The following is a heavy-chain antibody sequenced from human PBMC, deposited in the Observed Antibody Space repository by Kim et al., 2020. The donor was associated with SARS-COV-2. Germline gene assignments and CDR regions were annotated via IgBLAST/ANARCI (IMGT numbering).Heavy chain of an antibody. Sequence: SVKVSCKASGGTFSSYAISWVRQAPGQGLEWMGGIIPIFGTANYAQKFQGRVTITADESTSTAYMELSSLRSEDTAVYYCARGGRFLEWNYYYYGMDVWGQGTTVTVSS. V-gene: IGHV1-69*13. CDR3: ARGGRFLEWNYYYYGMDV. D-gene: IGHD3-3*01. J-gene: IGHJ6*02. CDR2: IIPIFGTA. CDR1: GGTFSSYA.